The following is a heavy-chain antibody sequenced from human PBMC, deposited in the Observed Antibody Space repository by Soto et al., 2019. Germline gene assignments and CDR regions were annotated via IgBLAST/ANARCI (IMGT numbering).Heavy chain of an antibody. CDR2: IIPIFGTA. CDR3: ASGLVWYYYYYYGMDV. J-gene: IGHJ6*02. Sequence: QVQLVQSGAEVKKPGSSVKVSCKASGGTFSSYAISWVRQAPGQGLEWMGGIIPIFGTANYAQKFQGRVTITADESTSKAYMELSSLRSEDTAVYYCASGLVWYYYYYYGMDVWGQGTTVTVSS. V-gene: IGHV1-69*01. D-gene: IGHD2-8*02. CDR1: GGTFSSYA.